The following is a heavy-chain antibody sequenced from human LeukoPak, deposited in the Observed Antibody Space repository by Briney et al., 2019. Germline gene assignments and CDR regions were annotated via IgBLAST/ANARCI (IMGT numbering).Heavy chain of an antibody. J-gene: IGHJ4*02. CDR3: AGGASTTWLGNFDY. CDR2: IYPSGGT. D-gene: IGHD1-14*01. Sequence: PSETLSLPCSVSGGSIRSYYWRGLRPPAAKARQGIGRIYPSGGTDYKPSLQSRVIITVDTSHNQFSLKRTCLAAADTAVYYCAGGASTTWLGNFDYWGQGTLVTVSS. CDR1: GGSIRSYY. V-gene: IGHV4-4*07.